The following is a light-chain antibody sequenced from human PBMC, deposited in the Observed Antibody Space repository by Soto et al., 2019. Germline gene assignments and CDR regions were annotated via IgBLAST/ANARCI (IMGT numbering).Light chain of an antibody. J-gene: IGLJ2*01. Sequence: QSALTQPASVSGSPGQSITISCTGTSSDVGDYNYVSWYQQHPGKVPKLMIYEVSNRPSGVSNRFSGSKSGNTASLTISGLQAEDEADYYCSSYTTSSTVVFGGGTKVTVL. V-gene: IGLV2-14*01. CDR3: SSYTTSSTVV. CDR1: SSDVGDYNY. CDR2: EVS.